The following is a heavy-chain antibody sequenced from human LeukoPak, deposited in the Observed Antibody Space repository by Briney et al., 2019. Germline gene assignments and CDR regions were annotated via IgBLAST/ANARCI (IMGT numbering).Heavy chain of an antibody. Sequence: GGSLRLSCAASGFTFSSYAIHWVRQAPGKGLEWVAVISYDGSNKYYADSVKGRFTISRDNSKNTLYLQMNSLRAEDTAVYYCAREDSSGYYYQYYFDYWGQGTLVTVSS. D-gene: IGHD3-22*01. V-gene: IGHV3-30-3*01. CDR2: ISYDGSNK. CDR3: AREDSSGYYYQYYFDY. J-gene: IGHJ4*02. CDR1: GFTFSSYA.